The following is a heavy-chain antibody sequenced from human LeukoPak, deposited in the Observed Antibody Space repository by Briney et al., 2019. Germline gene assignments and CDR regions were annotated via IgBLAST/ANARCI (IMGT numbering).Heavy chain of an antibody. J-gene: IGHJ4*02. CDR3: ARAADLGYCSSTSCYKVEPFDY. V-gene: IGHV3-11*04. CDR1: GFTFSDYY. Sequence: GGSLRLSCAASGFTFSDYYMSWIRQAPGKGLEWVSYISSSGSTIYYADSVKGRFTISRDNAKNSLYLQMNSLRAEDTAVYYCARAADLGYCSSTSCYKVEPFDYWGQGTLVTVSS. D-gene: IGHD2-2*02. CDR2: ISSSGSTI.